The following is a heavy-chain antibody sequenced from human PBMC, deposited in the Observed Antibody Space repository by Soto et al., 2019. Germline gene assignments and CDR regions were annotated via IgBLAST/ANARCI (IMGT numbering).Heavy chain of an antibody. CDR2: MNPNSGNT. D-gene: IGHD3-3*01. CDR3: ARGRLVRFLEWLDGDWFDP. J-gene: IGHJ5*02. V-gene: IGHV1-8*01. Sequence: QVQLVQSGAEVKKPGASVKVSCKASGYTFTSYDINWVRQATGQGLEWMGWMNPNSGNTGYAQKFQGRVTMTRNTSISTAYMELSSLRSEDTAVSYCARGRLVRFLEWLDGDWFDPWGQGTLVTVSS. CDR1: GYTFTSYD.